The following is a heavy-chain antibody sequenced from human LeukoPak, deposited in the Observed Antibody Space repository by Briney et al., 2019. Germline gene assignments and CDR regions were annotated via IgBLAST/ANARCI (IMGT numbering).Heavy chain of an antibody. J-gene: IGHJ4*02. Sequence: GGSLRLSCAASGFTFSSYAMRWVRQAPGKGLEWVSAISGSGGSTYYADSVKGRFTISRDNSKNTLYLQMNSLRAEDTAVYYCAKEGYCSGGSCYSSFDYWGQGTLVTVSS. V-gene: IGHV3-23*01. CDR2: ISGSGGST. D-gene: IGHD2-15*01. CDR1: GFTFSSYA. CDR3: AKEGYCSGGSCYSSFDY.